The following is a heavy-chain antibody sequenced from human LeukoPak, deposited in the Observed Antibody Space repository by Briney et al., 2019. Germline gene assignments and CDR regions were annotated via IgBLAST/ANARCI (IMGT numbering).Heavy chain of an antibody. CDR2: IYHSGST. CDR1: GYSISSGYY. V-gene: IGHV4-38-2*01. Sequence: PSETLSLTCAVSGYSISSGYYWGWIRQPPGKGLEWIVSIYHSGSTYYNPSLKSRVTISVDKSKTQSSLKLSSVTAADTAVYYCARLYYSYGIMDFDYWGQGTLVTVSS. D-gene: IGHD5-18*01. CDR3: ARLYYSYGIMDFDY. J-gene: IGHJ4*02.